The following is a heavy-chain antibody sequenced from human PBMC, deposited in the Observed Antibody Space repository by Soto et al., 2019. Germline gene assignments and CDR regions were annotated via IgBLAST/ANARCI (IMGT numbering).Heavy chain of an antibody. V-gene: IGHV1-2*04. CDR1: GYTFTGYY. CDR2: INPNSGGT. Sequence: ASVEVSCKASGYTFTGYYIHWVRQAPGQGLEWMGWINPNSGGTNYAQKFQGWVTMTRDTSISTAYMELSRLRSDDTAVYYCARGKYSSSSVNWFDPWGQGTLVTVSS. J-gene: IGHJ5*02. D-gene: IGHD6-6*01. CDR3: ARGKYSSSSVNWFDP.